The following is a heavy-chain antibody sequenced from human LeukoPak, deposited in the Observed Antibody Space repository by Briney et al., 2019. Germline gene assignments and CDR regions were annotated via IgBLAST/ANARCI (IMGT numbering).Heavy chain of an antibody. V-gene: IGHV3-7*01. J-gene: IGHJ4*02. Sequence: PGGSLRLSCAASGFTLSSYWMSWVRQAPGKGLEWVANIKQDGSEKYYVDSVKGRFTISRDNAKNSLYLQMNSLRAEDTAVYYCARCSGSYYAPLDYWGQGTLVTVSS. CDR2: IKQDGSEK. CDR3: ARCSGSYYAPLDY. D-gene: IGHD1-26*01. CDR1: GFTLSSYW.